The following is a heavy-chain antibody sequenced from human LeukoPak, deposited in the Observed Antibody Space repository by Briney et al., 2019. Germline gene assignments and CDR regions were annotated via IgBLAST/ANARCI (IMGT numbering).Heavy chain of an antibody. D-gene: IGHD1-1*01. Sequence: AGGSLRPSWPASGFTVSSQTMHWVSQAPGKGLECVSGISSNGGNTFYVDSVKGRFTSSRDNSKNTLYLQMGSLRTEDTAVYYCVKGGGTSNWNVFDYWGQGTLVTVAS. CDR3: VKGGGTSNWNVFDY. V-gene: IGHV3-64D*06. CDR2: ISSNGGNT. J-gene: IGHJ4*02. CDR1: GFTVSSQT.